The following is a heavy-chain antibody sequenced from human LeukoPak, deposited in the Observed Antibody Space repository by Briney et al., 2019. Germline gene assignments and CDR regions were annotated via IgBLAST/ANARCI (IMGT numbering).Heavy chain of an antibody. J-gene: IGHJ4*02. V-gene: IGHV3-23*01. Sequence: GGSLRLSCAASGFTFSSYAMSWVRQAPGKGLEWVSGISSNGASTYYVDSVKGRFTISRDNSKNTLFLQMNSLRAEDTAVYYCAKRGSVGTLGHIDYWGQGTLVTVSS. CDR2: ISSNGAST. CDR1: GFTFSSYA. CDR3: AKRGSVGTLGHIDY. D-gene: IGHD6-13*01.